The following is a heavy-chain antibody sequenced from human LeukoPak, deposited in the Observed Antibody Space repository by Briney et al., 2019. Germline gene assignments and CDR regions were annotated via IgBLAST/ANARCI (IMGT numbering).Heavy chain of an antibody. D-gene: IGHD4-17*01. J-gene: IGHJ6*02. V-gene: IGHV4-30-4*01. CDR3: ARWETVTTIPRYYYYGMDV. CDR2: IYYSGST. CDR1: GGSISSGDYY. Sequence: SQTLSLTCTVSGGSISSGDYYWSWIRQPPGKGLEWIGYIYYSGSTYYNPSLKSRVTISVDTSKNQFSLKLSSVTAADTAVYYCARWETVTTIPRYYYYGMDVWGQGTTVTVSS.